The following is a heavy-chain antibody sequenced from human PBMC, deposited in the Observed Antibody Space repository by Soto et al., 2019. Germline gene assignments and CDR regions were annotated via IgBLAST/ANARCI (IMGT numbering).Heavy chain of an antibody. J-gene: IGHJ6*02. D-gene: IGHD1-26*01. V-gene: IGHV1-69*12. CDR1: GGTFSSYA. CDR2: IIPIFGTA. Sequence: QVQLVQSGAEVKKPGSSVKVSCKASGGTFSSYAISWVRQAPGHGLEWMGGIIPIFGTADYAQKFQGRVTITADESTSTAYMELSSLRSEDTAVYYCPSHSGSSPEGRYYYGMDVWGQGTTVTVSS. CDR3: PSHSGSSPEGRYYYGMDV.